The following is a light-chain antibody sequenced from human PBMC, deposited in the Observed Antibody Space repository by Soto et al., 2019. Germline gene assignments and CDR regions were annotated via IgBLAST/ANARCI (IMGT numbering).Light chain of an antibody. V-gene: IGKV3-15*01. J-gene: IGKJ5*01. Sequence: EIVRTQSPAPLSVSPGERATLSCRGSQSVSSNLAWYQQKPGQAPRLLIYGASTRATGIPARFSSSGSGTEFTLTISSLQSEDFAVYYGQQYNNWPPITFGQGTRLEIK. CDR2: GAS. CDR3: QQYNNWPPIT. CDR1: QSVSSN.